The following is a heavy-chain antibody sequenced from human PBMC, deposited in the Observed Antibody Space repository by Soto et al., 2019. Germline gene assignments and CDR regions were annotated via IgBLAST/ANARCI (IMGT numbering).Heavy chain of an antibody. J-gene: IGHJ4*02. CDR2: ISDGGST. Sequence: PSETLSLTCNVSGGSIYTYYWNWIRQSPGKGLEWIGYISDGGSTNYNPSLKSRVTIALDTSKSLVSLRLNSVTAADTAVYYCARLVGVAISPWGQGTLVTV. D-gene: IGHD2-21*01. CDR3: ARLVGVAISP. CDR1: GGSIYTYY. V-gene: IGHV4-59*12.